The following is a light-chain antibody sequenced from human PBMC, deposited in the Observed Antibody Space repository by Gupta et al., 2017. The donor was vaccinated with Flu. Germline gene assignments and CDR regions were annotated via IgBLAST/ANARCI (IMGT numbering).Light chain of an antibody. V-gene: IGLV2-14*01. J-gene: IGLJ2*01. CDR1: NRDIGLFNS. CDR2: GVT. CDR3: SAYARGSTWL. Sequence: QSALTQPASVSGSAGQSFTISCIGINRDIGLFNSVSWYQQQPGRAPKLMIYGVTSRPSGISDRFSGSKSGNTASLTISGLQAEDEADYYCSAYARGSTWLFGGGTRLTVV.